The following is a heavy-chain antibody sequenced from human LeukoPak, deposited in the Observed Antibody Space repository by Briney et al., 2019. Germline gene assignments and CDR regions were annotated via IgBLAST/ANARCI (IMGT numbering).Heavy chain of an antibody. J-gene: IGHJ3*02. CDR3: ARDISPGYSSSFGFDI. CDR2: IYYSGST. V-gene: IGHV4-61*01. D-gene: IGHD6-13*01. CDR1: GYSVSSGYY. Sequence: SETLSLTCTVSGYSVSSGYYWSWIRQPPGKGLEWIGYIYYSGSTNYNPSLKSRVTISVDTSKNQFSLKLSSVTAADTAVYYCARDISPGYSSSFGFDIWGQGTMVTVSS.